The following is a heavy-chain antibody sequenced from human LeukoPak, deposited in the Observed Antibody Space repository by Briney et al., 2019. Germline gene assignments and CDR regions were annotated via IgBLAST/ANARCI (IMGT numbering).Heavy chain of an antibody. CDR1: GFTFSSYS. V-gene: IGHV3-21*01. Sequence: GGSLRLSCAASGFTFSSYSMNWVRQAPGKGLEWVSSISSSSSYIYYADSVKGRFTISRDNAKNSLYLQMNSLRAEDTAVYYCASGPESGGWIKSIFDYGGQGTLVTVSS. J-gene: IGHJ4*02. CDR3: ASGPESGGWIKSIFDY. D-gene: IGHD1/OR15-1a*01. CDR2: ISSSSSYI.